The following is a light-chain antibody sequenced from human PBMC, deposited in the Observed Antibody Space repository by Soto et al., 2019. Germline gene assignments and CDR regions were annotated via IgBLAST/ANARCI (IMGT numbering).Light chain of an antibody. CDR3: GTWDNSLSGGV. Sequence: QSVVTQPPSVSAAPGQKVTISCSGSTSNIENNYVSWSQQLPGTAPKLIIYNNNERPSGIPDRFSGSKSGTSATLGITGLQTGDEADYYCGTWDNSLSGGVFGTGTKLTVL. V-gene: IGLV1-51*01. CDR2: NNN. CDR1: TSNIENNY. J-gene: IGLJ1*01.